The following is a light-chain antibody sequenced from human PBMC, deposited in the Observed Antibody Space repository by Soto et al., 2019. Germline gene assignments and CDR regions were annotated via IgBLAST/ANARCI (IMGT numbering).Light chain of an antibody. Sequence: EIVLTQSPGTLSLSPGERATLSCRASQSFSSNYLAWYQQKPGQAPRLLMYGASSRATGIPDRFSGSGSGTDFTLTISRLEPEDFAVYYCQQHGSSPPVTFGGGTKVEIK. J-gene: IGKJ4*01. CDR1: QSFSSNY. V-gene: IGKV3-20*01. CDR3: QQHGSSPPVT. CDR2: GAS.